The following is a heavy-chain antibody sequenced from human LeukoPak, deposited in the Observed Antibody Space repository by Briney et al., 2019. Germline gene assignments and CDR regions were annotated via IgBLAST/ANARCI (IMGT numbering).Heavy chain of an antibody. Sequence: ASVKVSCKASGYTFTGYYIHWVRQAPGQGLEWMGWINPSSSGTNYAQKLQGRVNRTTDTSITTANMELSRLRSDDTAMYYCARGAVSGSLFSDYWGRETLVTVSS. CDR2: INPSSSGT. CDR1: GYTFTGYY. J-gene: IGHJ4*02. D-gene: IGHD1-26*01. V-gene: IGHV1-2*02. CDR3: ARGAVSGSLFSDY.